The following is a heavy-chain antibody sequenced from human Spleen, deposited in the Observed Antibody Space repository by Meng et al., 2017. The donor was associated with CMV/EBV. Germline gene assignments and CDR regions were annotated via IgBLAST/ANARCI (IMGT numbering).Heavy chain of an antibody. Sequence: LRLSCAASGFNLRSYAMTWVRQAPGKGLEWVSTISGSGGSTYYADSVRGRFAISRDNSKNTLFLQMSSLRAEDTAVYYCASSEPSDHWGQGTLVTVSS. V-gene: IGHV3-23*01. J-gene: IGHJ4*02. CDR2: ISGSGGST. CDR3: ASSEPSDH. D-gene: IGHD1-14*01. CDR1: GFNLRSYA.